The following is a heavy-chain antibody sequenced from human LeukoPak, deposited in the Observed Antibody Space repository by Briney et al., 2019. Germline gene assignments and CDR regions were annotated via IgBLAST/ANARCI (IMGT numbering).Heavy chain of an antibody. CDR3: ARSYSYSPPGYFDL. D-gene: IGHD5-18*01. V-gene: IGHV3-53*01. Sequence: GGSLRLSCAASGFTVSSNYMSWVRQAPGKGLDWVSVIYSGGSTYYADSVKGRFTISRDNSKNTLYLQMNSLRAEATAVYYCARSYSYSPPGYFDLWGRGTLVTVSS. J-gene: IGHJ2*01. CDR2: IYSGGST. CDR1: GFTVSSNY.